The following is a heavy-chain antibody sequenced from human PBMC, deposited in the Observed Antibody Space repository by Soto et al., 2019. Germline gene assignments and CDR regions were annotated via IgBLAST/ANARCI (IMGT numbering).Heavy chain of an antibody. V-gene: IGHV1-3*05. J-gene: IGHJ4*02. D-gene: IGHD3-9*01. CDR2: INAGNGNT. CDR3: ARTSATGYYTGDY. CDR1: GYTFTSYA. Sequence: QVQLVQSGAEEKKPGPSVKVSCKASGYTFTSYAMHWVRQAPGQSLEWMGWINAGNGNTKYSQKFQGRVTITRDTSASAAYMELSSLRSEDTAVYYCARTSATGYYTGDYWGQGTLVTVSS.